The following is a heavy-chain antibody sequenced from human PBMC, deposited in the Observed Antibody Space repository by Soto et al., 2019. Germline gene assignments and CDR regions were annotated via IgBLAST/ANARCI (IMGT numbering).Heavy chain of an antibody. CDR1: GGTFSSYA. V-gene: IGHV1-69*01. Sequence: QVQLVQSGAEVKKPGSSVKVSCKASGGTFSSYAISWVRQAPGQGLEWMGGILPISGTANYAQKFQGRVTITADESTSTAYMELSSLRSEDTAVYYGARSQGSSTSLEIYDYYYYGMDVWGQGTTVSVSS. J-gene: IGHJ6*02. CDR2: ILPISGTA. D-gene: IGHD2-2*01. CDR3: ARSQGSSTSLEIYDYYYYGMDV.